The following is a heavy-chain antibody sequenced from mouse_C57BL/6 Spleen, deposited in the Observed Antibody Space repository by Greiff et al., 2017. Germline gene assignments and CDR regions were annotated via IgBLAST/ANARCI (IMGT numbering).Heavy chain of an antibody. D-gene: IGHD2-3*01. Sequence: VQLQQSGPGLVQPSQSLSITCTVSGFSFTSYGVHWVRQSPGKGLEWLGVIWRGGSTDYNAAFMSRLSITKDNSKSQVFFKMNSLQADDTAIYYCAKNEGYDPAWFAYWGQGTLVTVSA. V-gene: IGHV2-5*01. J-gene: IGHJ3*01. CDR2: IWRGGST. CDR1: GFSFTSYG. CDR3: AKNEGYDPAWFAY.